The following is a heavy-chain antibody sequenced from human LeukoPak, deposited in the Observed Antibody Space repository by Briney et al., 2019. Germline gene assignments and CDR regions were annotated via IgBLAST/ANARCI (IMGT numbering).Heavy chain of an antibody. CDR2: MNPNSGNT. CDR1: GYTFTSYD. V-gene: IGHV1-8*01. D-gene: IGHD6-13*01. Sequence: ASVKVSCKASGYTFTSYDINWVRQATGQGLEWMGWMNPNSGNTGYAQKFQGRVTMTRNTSISTAYIELSSLRSEDTAVYYCARESGIAGTDWFDPWGQGTLVTVSS. J-gene: IGHJ5*02. CDR3: ARESGIAGTDWFDP.